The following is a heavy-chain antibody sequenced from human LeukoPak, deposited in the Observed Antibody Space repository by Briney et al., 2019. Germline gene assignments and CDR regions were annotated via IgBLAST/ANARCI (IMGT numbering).Heavy chain of an antibody. V-gene: IGHV4-39*01. CDR3: ASHDRTDYSNYFDP. D-gene: IGHD4-11*01. J-gene: IGHJ5*02. Sequence: PSETLSLTCTVSGGSISSYYWGWIRQPPGKGLEWIGSIYYSGSTYYNPSLKSRVTISVDTSKNEFSLKLSSVTAADTAVYYCASHDRTDYSNYFDPWGQGTLVTVSS. CDR1: GGSISSYY. CDR2: IYYSGST.